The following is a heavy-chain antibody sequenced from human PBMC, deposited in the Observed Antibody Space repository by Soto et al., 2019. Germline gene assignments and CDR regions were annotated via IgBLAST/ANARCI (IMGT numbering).Heavy chain of an antibody. CDR1: GGSISSGDYY. D-gene: IGHD2-2*01. V-gene: IGHV4-30-4*01. CDR3: ARDRVVEGIRFDP. CDR2: IYYSGST. J-gene: IGHJ5*02. Sequence: SETLSLTCTVSGGSISSGDYYWSWIRQPPGKGLEWIGYIYYSGSTYYNPSLKSRVTISVDTSKNQFSLKLGSVTAADTAVYYCARDRVVEGIRFDPWGQGTLVIVSS.